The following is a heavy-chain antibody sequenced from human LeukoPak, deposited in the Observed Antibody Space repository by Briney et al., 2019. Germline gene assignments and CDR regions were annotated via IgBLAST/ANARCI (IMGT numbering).Heavy chain of an antibody. CDR1: GGSISSGGYY. J-gene: IGHJ5*02. V-gene: IGHV4-61*08. Sequence: SETLSLTCTVSGGSISSGGYYWSWIRQPPGKGLEWIGYIYYSGSTTYNPSLKSRVTISVDTSKNQFSLKLSSVTAADTAVYYCAKYGDYEVNWFDPWGQGALVTVSS. CDR3: AKYGDYEVNWFDP. D-gene: IGHD4-17*01. CDR2: IYYSGST.